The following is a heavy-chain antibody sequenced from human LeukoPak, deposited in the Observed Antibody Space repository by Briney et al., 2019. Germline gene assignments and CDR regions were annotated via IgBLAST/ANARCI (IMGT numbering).Heavy chain of an antibody. Sequence: PGGSLRLSCASSVFSFRNTWMSCVRQSPGRGREWVGRIKSNTDGGATVYSPPVKSRFTISRDDSQNTLYLQMGSLKAEDTPGYYCATDAYPLFGEFAYWGQGILVTVSS. CDR2: IKSNTDGGAT. J-gene: IGHJ4*02. CDR1: VFSFRNTW. D-gene: IGHD3-10*01. CDR3: ATDAYPLFGEFAY. V-gene: IGHV3-15*01.